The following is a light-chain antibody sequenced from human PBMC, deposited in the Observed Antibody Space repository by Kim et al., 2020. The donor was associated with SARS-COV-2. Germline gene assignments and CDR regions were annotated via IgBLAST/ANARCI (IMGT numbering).Light chain of an antibody. CDR3: QVWHSTTDHRV. J-gene: IGLJ3*02. Sequence: SYELTQPPSVSVAPGKTATITCGGNNIETKSVHWYQQKPGQAPVVVIYYDNDRPSGIPERFSGSNSGNTATLTISRVEAGDEADYYCQVWHSTTDHRVFGGGTKLTVL. V-gene: IGLV3-21*04. CDR2: YDN. CDR1: NIETKS.